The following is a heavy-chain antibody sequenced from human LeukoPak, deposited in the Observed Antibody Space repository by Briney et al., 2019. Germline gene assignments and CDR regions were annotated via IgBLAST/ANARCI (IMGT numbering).Heavy chain of an antibody. CDR3: ARVRYSYGYDW. V-gene: IGHV3-74*01. D-gene: IGHD5-18*01. Sequence: GGSLRLSCAASGFTFGNYWMHWVRQAPGKGLVWVSRINSDGRSISYADSVKGRFTISRDNAKNTLYLQMNSLRAEDTAVYCCARVRYSYGYDWWGQGTLVTVSS. CDR2: INSDGRSI. J-gene: IGHJ4*02. CDR1: GFTFGNYW.